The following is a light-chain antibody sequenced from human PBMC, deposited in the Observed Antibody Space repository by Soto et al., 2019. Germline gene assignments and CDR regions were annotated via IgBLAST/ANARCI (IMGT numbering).Light chain of an antibody. J-gene: IGLJ3*02. CDR3: SVWDDSLSAWV. V-gene: IGLV1-44*01. CDR2: SNN. Sequence: QSVLTQPPSVSGTPGQRVNMSCSGSSSNIGSKSVSWYQHLPQTAPKLLIYSNNQRPSGVPGRFSGSKTDTSASLAISGLQPEDEADYYCSVWDDSLSAWVFGGGTKLTVL. CDR1: SSNIGSKS.